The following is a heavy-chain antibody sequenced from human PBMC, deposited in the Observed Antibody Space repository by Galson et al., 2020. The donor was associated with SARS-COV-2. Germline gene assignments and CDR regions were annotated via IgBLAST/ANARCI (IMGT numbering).Heavy chain of an antibody. D-gene: IGHD5-12*01. CDR3: ARDQDGYNDF. CDR2: IKQDGSDR. Sequence: PGGSLRLSCEASGFTFSSYWMSWVRQAPGKGLEWVANIKQDGSDRYYVDSVKGRFTISSDNAKNLVFLQMNSLRAEDTAVYYCARDQDGYNDFWGQGTLVTVSS. V-gene: IGHV3-7*01. CDR1: GFTFSSYW. J-gene: IGHJ4*02.